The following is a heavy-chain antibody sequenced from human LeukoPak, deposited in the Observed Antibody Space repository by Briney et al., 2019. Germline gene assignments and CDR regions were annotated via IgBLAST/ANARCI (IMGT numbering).Heavy chain of an antibody. J-gene: IGHJ3*02. D-gene: IGHD6-6*01. V-gene: IGHV1-3*03. CDR2: INPDNGNT. CDR3: ARRKRPHPTHSSDAFDI. CDR1: GYSFTYHD. Sequence: GASVKVSCKASGYSFTYHDMHWVRQAPGQRLEWMGCINPDNGNTKYSQEFQGRVTITRNTSISTAYMELSSLRSEDTAVYYCARRKRPHPTHSSDAFDIWGQGTMVTVSS.